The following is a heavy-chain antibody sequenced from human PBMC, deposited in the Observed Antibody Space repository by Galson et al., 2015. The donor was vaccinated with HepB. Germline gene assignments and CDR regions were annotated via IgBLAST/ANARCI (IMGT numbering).Heavy chain of an antibody. J-gene: IGHJ6*02. V-gene: IGHV3-30*04. D-gene: IGHD6-13*01. Sequence: SLRLSCAASGFTFSSYAMHWVRQAPGKGLEWVAVISYDGSNKYYADSVKGRFTISRDNSKNTLYLQMNSLRAEDTAVYYCARDQAAAGTGAGGRVYYYYGMDVWGQGTTVTVSS. CDR1: GFTFSSYA. CDR2: ISYDGSNK. CDR3: ARDQAAAGTGAGGRVYYYYGMDV.